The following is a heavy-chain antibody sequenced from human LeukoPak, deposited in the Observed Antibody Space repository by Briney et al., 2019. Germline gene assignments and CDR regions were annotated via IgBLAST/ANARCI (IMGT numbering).Heavy chain of an antibody. CDR2: ISSSSSII. CDR1: GFTFSSYS. V-gene: IGHV3-48*04. D-gene: IGHD3-3*01. J-gene: IGHJ3*02. CDR3: ARVFRPSLTVFIIRGAFDI. Sequence: GGSLRLSCAASGFTFSSYSMNWVRQAPGKGLEWVSYISSSSSIIYYADSVKGRFTISRDNAKNSLYLQMNSLRAEDTAVYYCARVFRPSLTVFIIRGAFDIWGQGTMVTVSS.